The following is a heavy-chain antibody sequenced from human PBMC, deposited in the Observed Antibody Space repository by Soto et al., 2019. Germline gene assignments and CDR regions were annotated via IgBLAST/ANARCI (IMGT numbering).Heavy chain of an antibody. CDR3: AREGLYCSSSRCYNRGADWFDP. V-gene: IGHV1-2*02. D-gene: IGHD2-2*02. CDR2: ISPDSGGA. J-gene: IGHJ5*02. CDR1: GYTFTGYY. Sequence: GASVKVSCKASGYTFTGYYIHWVRQAPGQGLEWMGWISPDSGGANYAQKFQGRVTMTRDTSISTAYMELTRLRSDDTAVYYCAREGLYCSSSRCYNRGADWFDPWGQGTLVTVSS.